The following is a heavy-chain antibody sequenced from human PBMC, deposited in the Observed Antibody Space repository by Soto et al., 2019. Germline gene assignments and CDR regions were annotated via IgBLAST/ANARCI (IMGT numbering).Heavy chain of an antibody. CDR1: GFKVDSSY. J-gene: IGHJ4*02. D-gene: IGHD1-26*01. V-gene: IGHV3-53*01. Sequence: SLRLPCGASGFKVDSSYVTWVRQAPGEGLEWVSVIVSGGSTHYADSVTGRFTVSRDVSNNTVYLHMSSLRAEDTAVYFCATDSRNVGIGYFDSWGLGTLVTVSS. CDR3: ATDSRNVGIGYFDS. CDR2: IVSGGST.